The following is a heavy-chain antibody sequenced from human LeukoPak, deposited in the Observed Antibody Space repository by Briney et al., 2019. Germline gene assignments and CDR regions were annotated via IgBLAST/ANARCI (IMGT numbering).Heavy chain of an antibody. CDR3: ARGLSYAVAYGDY. CDR1: GFTFSSYG. V-gene: IGHV3-74*01. CDR2: INRDGTGT. Sequence: GSLRLSCAASGFTFSSYGMHWVRQAPGNGLEWVAAINRDGTGTSHADSVRGRFTVSRDNAKNTLYLQLNSLRADDTAVYYCARGLSYAVAYGDYWGQGTLVTVSS. D-gene: IGHD6-19*01. J-gene: IGHJ4*02.